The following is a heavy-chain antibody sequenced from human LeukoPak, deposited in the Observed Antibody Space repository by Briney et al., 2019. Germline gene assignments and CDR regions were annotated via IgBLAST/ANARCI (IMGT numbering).Heavy chain of an antibody. CDR3: AKGQYISSWSHFDY. V-gene: IGHV3-9*01. D-gene: IGHD6-13*01. J-gene: IGHJ4*02. Sequence: GGSLRLSCAASGFTFDDYAMHWVRQAPGKGLEWVSGISWNSGSIGYADSVKGRFTISRDNAKNSLYLQMNSLRAEDTALYYCAKGQYISSWSHFDYWGQGTLVTVSS. CDR2: ISWNSGSI. CDR1: GFTFDDYA.